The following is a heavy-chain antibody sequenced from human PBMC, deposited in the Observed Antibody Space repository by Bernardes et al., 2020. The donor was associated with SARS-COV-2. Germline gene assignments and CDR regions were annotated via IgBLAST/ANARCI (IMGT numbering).Heavy chain of an antibody. CDR1: GGSISNANYY. D-gene: IGHD3-3*01. J-gene: IGHJ5*02. V-gene: IGHV4-39*01. CDR2: IYYSGRT. Sequence: SETLSLTCTVSGGSISNANYYWGWIRQPPGKALEWIGNIYYSGRTNYNPSLKSRVTMSVDKSRNQFSLKLNSVTAEDTAMYYCAGNTNDNFWKGTEGGFDPWSQGTLVIVSS. CDR3: AGNTNDNFWKGTEGGFDP.